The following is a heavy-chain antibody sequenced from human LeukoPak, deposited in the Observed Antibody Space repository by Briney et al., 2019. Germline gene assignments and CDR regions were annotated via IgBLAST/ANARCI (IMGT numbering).Heavy chain of an antibody. V-gene: IGHV3-33*01. Sequence: PGRSLRLSCAASGFTFSSYGMHWVRQAPGKGLEWVAVIWYDGSNKYYADSVKGRFTISRDNSKNTLYLQMNSLRAEDTAVYYCARGPKVTGYIRLPANWFDPWGQGTLVTVSS. J-gene: IGHJ5*02. CDR3: ARGPKVTGYIRLPANWFDP. CDR1: GFTFSSYG. CDR2: IWYDGSNK. D-gene: IGHD3-9*01.